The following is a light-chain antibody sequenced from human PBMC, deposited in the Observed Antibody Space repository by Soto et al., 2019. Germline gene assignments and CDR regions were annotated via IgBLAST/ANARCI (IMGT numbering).Light chain of an antibody. CDR1: QDITSY. Sequence: DIQLTQSPSFLSASVGDRVTLTCRASQDITSYLAWYQQKPGKAPKLLIYAASTLQSGVPSRFSGSGSGTEFTLTISSLQPEDFATYSCQQLNSYPVTFGGGTKV. CDR2: AAS. J-gene: IGKJ4*01. V-gene: IGKV1-9*01. CDR3: QQLNSYPVT.